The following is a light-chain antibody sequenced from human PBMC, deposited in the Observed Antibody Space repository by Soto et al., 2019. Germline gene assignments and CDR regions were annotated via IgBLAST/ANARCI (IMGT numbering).Light chain of an antibody. CDR1: QTVRSSY. J-gene: IGKJ4*01. CDR3: QQYGDPIT. Sequence: IFLTQSPGSLSLSSGDRATLSCRASQTVRSSYLAWYQQRPGQAPKLLIYGAFNRAIGIPDRFSGSESGRDYNLTISRLDPEDSALYYCQQYGDPITFGGGTKVEIK. CDR2: GAF. V-gene: IGKV3-20*01.